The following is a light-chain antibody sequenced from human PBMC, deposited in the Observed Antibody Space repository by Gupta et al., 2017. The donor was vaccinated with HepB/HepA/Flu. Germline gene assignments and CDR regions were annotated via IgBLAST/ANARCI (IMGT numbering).Light chain of an antibody. CDR2: GNS. CDR3: QSYDSSRGVV. CDR1: SSNIGAGYD. J-gene: IGLJ2*01. Sequence: SVLTPPPSVSGAPVPRVTISCTGSSSNIGAGYDVHWYQQLPGTAPKLLIYGNSNRTAGVPERFSGSKSGTAASLAITGLQAEEEADYYCQSYDSSRGVVFGGGTKLTVL. V-gene: IGLV1-40*01.